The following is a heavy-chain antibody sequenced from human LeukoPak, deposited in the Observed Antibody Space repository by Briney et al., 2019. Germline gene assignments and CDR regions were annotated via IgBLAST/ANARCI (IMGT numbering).Heavy chain of an antibody. D-gene: IGHD1-26*01. V-gene: IGHV4-59*01. CDR2: IYYTGST. CDR3: ARDVGATPGYFDY. Sequence: PSETLSLTCNVSGGSISSYYWSWIRQSPGKGLEWIGFIYYTGSTNHNPSLKSRVTISVDTSKNQFSLKLSSVTAADTAVYYCARDVGATPGYFDYWGQGTLVTVSS. CDR1: GGSISSYY. J-gene: IGHJ4*02.